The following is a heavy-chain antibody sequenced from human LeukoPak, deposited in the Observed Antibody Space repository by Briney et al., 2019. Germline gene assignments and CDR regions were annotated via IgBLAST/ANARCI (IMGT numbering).Heavy chain of an antibody. V-gene: IGHV1-2*02. Sequence: GASVKVSCKASGYTFTDYYMHWVRQAPGQGLEWMGWINPDSGGTNYAQKFQGRVTMTRDTSFSTAYMDLSRLISDDTAVYYCARDLSVAAVDYWGQGTLVTVSS. D-gene: IGHD6-13*01. CDR2: INPDSGGT. J-gene: IGHJ4*02. CDR3: ARDLSVAAVDY. CDR1: GYTFTDYY.